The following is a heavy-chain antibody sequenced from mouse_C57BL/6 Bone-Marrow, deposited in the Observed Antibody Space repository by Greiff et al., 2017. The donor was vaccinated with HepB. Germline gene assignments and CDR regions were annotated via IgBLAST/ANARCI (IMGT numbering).Heavy chain of an antibody. Sequence: QVQLQQSGAELVKPGASVKLSCKASGYTFTSYWMHWVKQRPGQGLEWIGMIHSNSGSTNYNEKFKSKATLTVDKSSSTAYMQLSSLTSEDSAVYYCARSWFYAMDYWGQGTSVTVSS. CDR3: ARSWFYAMDY. V-gene: IGHV1-64*01. CDR2: IHSNSGST. J-gene: IGHJ4*01. D-gene: IGHD2-2*01. CDR1: GYTFTSYW.